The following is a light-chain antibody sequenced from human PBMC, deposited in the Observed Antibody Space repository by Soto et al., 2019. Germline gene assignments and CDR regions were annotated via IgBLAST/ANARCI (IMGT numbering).Light chain of an antibody. CDR1: SSNIGTNA. CDR3: AAWHDSLNGYV. CDR2: NNN. Sequence: QSVLTQPPSASGTPGQMVTISCSGGSSNIGTNAVNWYQQLPGTAPKLLIYNNNQRPSGVPDRFSGSKSGTSASLAISGLQSEDEADYYCAAWHDSLNGYVFGTGTKVTVL. J-gene: IGLJ1*01. V-gene: IGLV1-44*01.